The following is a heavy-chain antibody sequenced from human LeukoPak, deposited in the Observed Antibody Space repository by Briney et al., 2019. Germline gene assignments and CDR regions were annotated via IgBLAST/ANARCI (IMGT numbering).Heavy chain of an antibody. V-gene: IGHV4-34*01. CDR2: INHSGST. Sequence: PSETLSLTCAVYGGSFSGYYWSWIRQPPGKGLEWIGEINHSGSTNYNPSLKSRVTISVDTSKNQFSLKLSSVTAADTAVYYCAREGRQWLIRGYDYWGQGTLVTVSS. J-gene: IGHJ4*02. CDR3: AREGRQWLIRGYDY. D-gene: IGHD6-19*01. CDR1: GGSFSGYY.